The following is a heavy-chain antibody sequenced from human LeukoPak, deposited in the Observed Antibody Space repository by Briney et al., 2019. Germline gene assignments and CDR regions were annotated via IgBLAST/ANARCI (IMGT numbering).Heavy chain of an antibody. V-gene: IGHV4-61*02. D-gene: IGHD3-3*01. CDR2: IYTSGST. J-gene: IGHJ4*02. CDR3: ARAIFGVVTH. CDR1: GGSISSGSYY. Sequence: SETLSLTCTASGGSISSGSYYWSWIRQPAGKGLEWIGRIYTSGSTNYNPSLKSRVTISVDTSKNQFSLKLSSVTAADTAVYYCARAIFGVVTHWGQGTLVTVSS.